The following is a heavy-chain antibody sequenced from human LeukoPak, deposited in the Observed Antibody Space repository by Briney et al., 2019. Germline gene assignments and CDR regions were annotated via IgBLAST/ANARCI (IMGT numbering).Heavy chain of an antibody. D-gene: IGHD3-22*01. CDR1: GGSISSYY. CDR2: MSYSGSS. J-gene: IGHJ4*02. Sequence: PSETLSLTCTVSGGSISSYYWSWIRQPPGKGLEWIGYMSYSGSSNYNPSLRGRVTISVDASKKQFSLKLSSVTAADTAVYYCARDGYSDSSGYDYPPSVWGQGTLVTVSS. V-gene: IGHV4-59*01. CDR3: ARDGYSDSSGYDYPPSV.